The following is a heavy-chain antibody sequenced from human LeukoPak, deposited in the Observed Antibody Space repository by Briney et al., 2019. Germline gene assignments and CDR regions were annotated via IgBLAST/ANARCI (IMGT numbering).Heavy chain of an antibody. CDR3: ARQLEGYDSD. CDR1: GGSTSSTNYH. CDR2: IYYSGST. V-gene: IGHV4-39*07. J-gene: IGHJ4*02. Sequence: SETLSLTCTVSGGSTSSTNYHWAWIRQPPGKGLEWIGTIYYSGSTYYNPSLKSRVTISVDTSKNQFSLKLSSVTAADTAVYYCARQLEGYDSDWGQGTLVTVSS. D-gene: IGHD3-22*01.